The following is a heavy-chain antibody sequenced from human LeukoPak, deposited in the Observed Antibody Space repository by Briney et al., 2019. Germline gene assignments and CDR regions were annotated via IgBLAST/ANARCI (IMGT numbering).Heavy chain of an antibody. V-gene: IGHV4-34*01. D-gene: IGHD3-10*01. Sequence: PSQTLSLTCAVYGGSFSGYYWTWIRHPPGKGLEWLGELNQGRSTKYSPSLKSRVTISVDTSKNQFSLRLSSVTAADTAVYYCARRVGRWFGERAYYYNYMDVWGKGTTVTISS. J-gene: IGHJ6*03. CDR2: LNQGRST. CDR1: GGSFSGYY. CDR3: ARRVGRWFGERAYYYNYMDV.